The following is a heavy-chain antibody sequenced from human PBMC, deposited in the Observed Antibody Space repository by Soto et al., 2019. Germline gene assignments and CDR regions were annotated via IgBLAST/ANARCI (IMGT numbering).Heavy chain of an antibody. J-gene: IGHJ4*02. CDR2: IYYSGST. V-gene: IGHV4-59*01. CDR3: ARRYGRNFDN. CDR1: GGSIGSYY. D-gene: IGHD1-20*01. Sequence: QVQLQESGPGLVKPSETLSLTCTVSGGSIGSYYWSWIRQPPGKGLEWIGYIYYSGSTNYNPSLKSRVTISIDTSQNQFSLKLSSVTASDTAVYYCARRYGRNFDNWGQGTLLTVSS.